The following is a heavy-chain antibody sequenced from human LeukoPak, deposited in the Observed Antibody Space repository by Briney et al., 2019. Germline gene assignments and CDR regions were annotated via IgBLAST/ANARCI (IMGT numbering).Heavy chain of an antibody. J-gene: IGHJ3*02. CDR1: GYSFTNYW. CDR3: ARYVRGIKIVAGNAFDI. Sequence: GESLKISCKASGYSFTNYWIGWVRQMPGKGLEWMGIIYPGDSDTRYSPSFQGQVTISADKSISTAYLQWSSLKASDTAMYYCARYVRGIKIVAGNAFDIWGQGTMVTVSS. CDR2: IYPGDSDT. V-gene: IGHV5-51*01. D-gene: IGHD6-19*01.